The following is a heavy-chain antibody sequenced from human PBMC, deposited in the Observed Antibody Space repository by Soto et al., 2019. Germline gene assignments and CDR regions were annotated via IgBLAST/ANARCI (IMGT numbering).Heavy chain of an antibody. J-gene: IGHJ4*02. V-gene: IGHV3-11*06. CDR3: ARDRNSALNY. Sequence: GGSLRLSCAATGFTFSDYYMTWIRQAPGKGLEWLSYISGSSYTNYADSVKGRFTISRDNAKNSLYLQMNSLRAEDTAVYYCARDRNSALNYWGQGTLVTVSS. CDR2: ISGSSYT. CDR1: GFTFSDYY. D-gene: IGHD4-4*01.